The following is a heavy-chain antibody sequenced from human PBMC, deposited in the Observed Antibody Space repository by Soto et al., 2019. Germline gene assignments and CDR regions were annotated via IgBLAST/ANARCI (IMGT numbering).Heavy chain of an antibody. V-gene: IGHV1-46*01. CDR3: ARDAAVKNVDTAYRSRFGGSGRRDDAFAI. Sequence: ASVKVSCKASGYTFTSYFLHWVRQAPGQGLEWMGIINPSGGSTSYAQKFQGRVTITADESTSTAYMELSSLRSEDTAVYYCARDAAVKNVDTAYRSRFGGSGRRDDAFAIWGQGTMVTVSS. J-gene: IGHJ3*02. CDR1: GYTFTSYF. D-gene: IGHD5-18*01. CDR2: INPSGGST.